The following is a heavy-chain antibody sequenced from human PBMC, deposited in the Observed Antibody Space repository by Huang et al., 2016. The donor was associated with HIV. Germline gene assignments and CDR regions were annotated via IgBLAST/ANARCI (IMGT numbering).Heavy chain of an antibody. D-gene: IGHD1-26*01. J-gene: IGHJ4*02. V-gene: IGHV1-18*04. CDR1: GYIFSDYG. CDR3: ARDRYYRNRGTFDY. CDR2: LSTTNGNT. Sequence: QVQLVQSGAEVKKPGASVKVSCKTSGYIFSDYGINWVRQAPGQVLEWMGGLSTTNGNTNYAQRFQGRCTMTRDTSTSTAYREVRSLTSDDTALYFCARDRYYRNRGTFDYWGQGTLVTVSS.